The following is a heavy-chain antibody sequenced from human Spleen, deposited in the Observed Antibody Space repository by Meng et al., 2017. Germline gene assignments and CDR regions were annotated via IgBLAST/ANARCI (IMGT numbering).Heavy chain of an antibody. J-gene: IGHJ2*01. Sequence: QIPLNESGPTLVKPTQTLTLTCTFSGVSLSSRGVGVGWIRQPPGKALEWLAVIYWDDDKRYSPSLRSRLTITKDTSKNQVVLTMTNMDPVDTATYYCAHSYSSNWPYWYFDLWGRGTLVTVSS. V-gene: IGHV2-5*02. CDR3: AHSYSSNWPYWYFDL. D-gene: IGHD6-13*01. CDR2: IYWDDDK. CDR1: GVSLSSRGVG.